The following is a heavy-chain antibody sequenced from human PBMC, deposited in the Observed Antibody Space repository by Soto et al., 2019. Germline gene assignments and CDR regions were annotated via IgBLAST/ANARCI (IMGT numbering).Heavy chain of an antibody. Sequence: QVQLVQSGAEVKKPGSSVKVSCKASGGTFRSYVTSWVRQAPGQGLEWLGGIIPKYGTTYYAQTFQGRVTISADESTSTAFMELSSLRSEDTAVYYCARIGTLDWIDDYWGQGTLVTVSS. D-gene: IGHD1-1*01. CDR1: GGTFRSYV. CDR2: IIPKYGTT. V-gene: IGHV1-69*12. CDR3: ARIGTLDWIDDY. J-gene: IGHJ4*02.